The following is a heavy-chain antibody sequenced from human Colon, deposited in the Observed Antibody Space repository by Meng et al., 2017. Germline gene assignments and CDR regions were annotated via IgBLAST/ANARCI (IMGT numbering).Heavy chain of an antibody. J-gene: IGHJ1*01. CDR2: ISQSGSS. CDR1: GGSISSTNW. CDR3: AREDGSIGFTPAGQ. Sequence: QVHLQESGPGLVKPSGPLSLPCAVSGGSISSTNWWSWIRQPPGKGLEWIGEISQSGSSNYNPSLKSRVTMSLDKFKNHFFLNLSSVSAADTAVYYCAREDGSIGFTPAGQWGQGTLVTVSS. D-gene: IGHD1-26*01. V-gene: IGHV4-4*02.